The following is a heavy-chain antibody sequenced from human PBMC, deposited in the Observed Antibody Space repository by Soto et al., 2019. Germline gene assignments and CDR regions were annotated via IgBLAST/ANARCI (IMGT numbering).Heavy chain of an antibody. V-gene: IGHV1-69*13. CDR3: AREGSGYNF. J-gene: IGHJ4*02. D-gene: IGHD5-12*01. Sequence: SVKVSCKASGGTFSSFGISWVRQAPGQGLEWMGGIIPVFGRPNYAQRFRDRLTITADESTNTGYMELIDLRSEDTAVYYCAREGSGYNFWGQGTQVTVSS. CDR1: GGTFSSFG. CDR2: IIPVFGRP.